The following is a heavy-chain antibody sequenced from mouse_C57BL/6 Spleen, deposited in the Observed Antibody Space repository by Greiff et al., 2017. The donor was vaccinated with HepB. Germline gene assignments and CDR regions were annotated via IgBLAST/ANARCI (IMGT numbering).Heavy chain of an antibody. Sequence: EVKVVESEGGLVQPGSSMKLSCTASGFTFSDYYMAWVRQVPEKGLEWVANINYDGSSTYYLDSLKSRFIISRDNAKNILYLQMSSLKSEDTATYYCARGRSYGYFDVWGTGTTVTVSS. V-gene: IGHV5-16*01. CDR1: GFTFSDYY. J-gene: IGHJ1*03. CDR3: ARGRSYGYFDV. CDR2: INYDGSST.